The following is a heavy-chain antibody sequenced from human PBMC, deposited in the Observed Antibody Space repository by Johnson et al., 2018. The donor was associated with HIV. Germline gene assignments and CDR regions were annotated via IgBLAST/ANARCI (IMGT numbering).Heavy chain of an antibody. Sequence: QVQLLESGGGVVQPGRSLRLSCAASGFTFSNYGMHWVRQAPGKGLEWVADISYDGSNKYYADPVKGRFTISRDNSKDTLYLQMNSLRAEDTAVYYCARESGSSGAFDIWGQGTMVTVSS. CDR3: ARESGSSGAFDI. J-gene: IGHJ3*02. CDR2: ISYDGSNK. D-gene: IGHD1-26*01. V-gene: IGHV3-30*19. CDR1: GFTFSNYG.